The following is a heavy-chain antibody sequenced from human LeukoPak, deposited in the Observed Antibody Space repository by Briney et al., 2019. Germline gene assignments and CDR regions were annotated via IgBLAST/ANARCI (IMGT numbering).Heavy chain of an antibody. Sequence: SETLSLTCTVSGGSISSSSYYWGWIRQPPGKGLEWIGSIYYSGSTYYNPSLKSRVTISVDTSKNQFSLKLSSVTAADTAVYYCARRLVTQWPVLDYFDYWGQGTLVTVSS. J-gene: IGHJ4*02. D-gene: IGHD6-19*01. V-gene: IGHV4-39*01. CDR1: GGSISSSSYY. CDR3: ARRLVTQWPVLDYFDY. CDR2: IYYSGST.